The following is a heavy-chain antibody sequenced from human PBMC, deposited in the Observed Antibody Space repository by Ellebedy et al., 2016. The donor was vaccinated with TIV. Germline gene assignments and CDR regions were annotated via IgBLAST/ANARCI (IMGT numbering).Heavy chain of an antibody. V-gene: IGHV3-23*01. CDR2: ISGSGGST. Sequence: PGGSLRLSCPAPGFPSSSYAMSWVRQAPGKGLEWVSAISGSGGSTYYADSVKGRFTISRDNSKNTLYLQMNSLRAEDTAVYYCATCRLPEDIVLPGDAFDIWGQGTMVTVSS. CDR3: ATCRLPEDIVLPGDAFDI. CDR1: GFPSSSYA. J-gene: IGHJ3*02. D-gene: IGHD2-8*01.